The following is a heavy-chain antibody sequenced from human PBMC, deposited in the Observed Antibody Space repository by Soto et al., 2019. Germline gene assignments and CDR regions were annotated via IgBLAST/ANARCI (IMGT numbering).Heavy chain of an antibody. J-gene: IGHJ5*02. CDR3: VQDGRLEWLLSNWFDP. Sequence: EVQVLESGGGLVQPGKSLRLSCAASGFTFSSFAMNWVRQAPGKGLEWVSTISGSGNTTHYADSVKGRFTVSRDNSKNTLYLQMNSLRVEDTARYYCVQDGRLEWLLSNWFDPWGQGTLVTVSS. V-gene: IGHV3-23*01. D-gene: IGHD3-3*01. CDR2: ISGSGNTT. CDR1: GFTFSSFA.